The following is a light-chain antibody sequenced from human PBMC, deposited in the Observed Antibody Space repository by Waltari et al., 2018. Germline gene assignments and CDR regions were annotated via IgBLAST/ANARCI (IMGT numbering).Light chain of an antibody. CDR2: SAS. CDR3: QQANRFPLT. J-gene: IGKJ4*01. Sequence: DIQMTQSPSSVSAAVGDRVTITCRASQGISTWLAWYQQKPGNAPKLLIYSASNLHSGVPSRFSGGGSGTDFTLSISSLQSEDFATYYCQQANRFPLTFGGGTKVEMK. CDR1: QGISTW. V-gene: IGKV1D-12*01.